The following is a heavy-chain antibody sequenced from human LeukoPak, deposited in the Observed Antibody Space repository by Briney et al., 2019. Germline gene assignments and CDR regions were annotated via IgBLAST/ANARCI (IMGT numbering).Heavy chain of an antibody. Sequence: PGGSLRLSCAASGFTFSRHGMSWVRQAPGKGLEWVSTISGSGGNIYYADSVKGRCTISRDNSKNTLYLQMNSLRAEDTAVYYCARRGRYDAFDIWGQGTMVTVSS. CDR1: GFTFSRHG. J-gene: IGHJ3*02. CDR2: ISGSGGNI. CDR3: ARRGRYDAFDI. V-gene: IGHV3-23*01.